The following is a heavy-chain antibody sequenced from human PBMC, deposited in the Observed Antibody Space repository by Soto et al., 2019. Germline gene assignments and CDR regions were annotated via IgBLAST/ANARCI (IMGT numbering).Heavy chain of an antibody. D-gene: IGHD4-17*01. Sequence: QITLKESGPTLVKPTQTLTLTCTFSGFSFSTSGMGVGWIRQPPGKALEWLALIYWDDDKRYSPSLKSRLTVTKXXSXNXXVLTMTNMDPVDTATYYCAHSPPPTVTTSAEYFQHWGQGTLVTVSS. CDR3: AHSPPPTVTTSAEYFQH. V-gene: IGHV2-5*02. J-gene: IGHJ1*01. CDR2: IYWDDDK. CDR1: GFSFSTSGMG.